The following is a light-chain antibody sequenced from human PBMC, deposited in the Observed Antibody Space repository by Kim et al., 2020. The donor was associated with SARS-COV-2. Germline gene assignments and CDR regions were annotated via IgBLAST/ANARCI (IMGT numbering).Light chain of an antibody. J-gene: IGKJ2*01. CDR2: KVS. Sequence: VMTQSPLSLPVTLGQSASISCRSSQSLVHSDGHTYLNWFHQRPGQSPRRLIYKVSKRDSGVPDRISGSGSDTDFTLKITKVEAGDTGIYFCMQGTQMFTFGPGTKLEI. V-gene: IGKV2-30*02. CDR1: QSLVHSDGHTY. CDR3: MQGTQMFT.